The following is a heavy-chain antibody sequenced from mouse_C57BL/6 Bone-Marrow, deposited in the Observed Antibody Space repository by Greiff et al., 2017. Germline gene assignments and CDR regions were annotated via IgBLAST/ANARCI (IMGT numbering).Heavy chain of an antibody. V-gene: IGHV1-82*01. Sequence: VQLVESGPELVKPGASVTISCKASGYAFSSSWMNWVQQRPGKGLEWIGRIYPGDGDTNYKGKFKGKATLTADNTSSTSYMQLSSRTSEDSAVYFSARSDGAWFAYWGQGTLVTVSA. CDR2: IYPGDGDT. CDR1: GYAFSSSW. CDR3: ARSDGAWFAY. J-gene: IGHJ3*01.